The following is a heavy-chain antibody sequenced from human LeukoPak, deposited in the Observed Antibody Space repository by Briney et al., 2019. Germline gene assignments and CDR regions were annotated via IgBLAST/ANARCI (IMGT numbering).Heavy chain of an antibody. CDR1: GYTLTELS. V-gene: IGHV1-24*01. CDR2: FDPEDGET. Sequence: ASVTVSCKVSGYTLTELSMHWVRQAPGKGLEWMGGFDPEDGETIYAQKFQGRVTMTEDTSTDTAYMELSSLRSEDTAVYYCATGSLWFGDGEVMDWGQGTLVTVSS. D-gene: IGHD3-10*01. J-gene: IGHJ4*02. CDR3: ATGSLWFGDGEVMD.